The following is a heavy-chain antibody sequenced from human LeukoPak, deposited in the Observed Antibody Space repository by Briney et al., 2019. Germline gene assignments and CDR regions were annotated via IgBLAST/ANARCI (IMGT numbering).Heavy chain of an antibody. Sequence: SETLSLTCTVSGGSISSRSYYWSWIRQPAGKGLEWIGRIYTTGSTDYNPSLKSRLTMSVDTSRNQFSLNLISVTAADTALYYCARFTAWGYSYWYFDLWGRGTLVTVSS. V-gene: IGHV4-61*02. CDR3: ARFTAWGYSYWYFDL. CDR1: GGSISSRSYY. CDR2: IYTTGST. D-gene: IGHD5-18*01. J-gene: IGHJ2*01.